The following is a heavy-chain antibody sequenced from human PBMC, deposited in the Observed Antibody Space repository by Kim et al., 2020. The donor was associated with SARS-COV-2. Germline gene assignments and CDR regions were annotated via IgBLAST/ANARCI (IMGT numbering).Heavy chain of an antibody. J-gene: IGHJ3*02. V-gene: IGHV4-59*08. CDR1: GGSISSYY. CDR2: IYYSGST. Sequence: SETLSLTCTVSGGSISSYYWSWIRQPPGKGLEWIGYIYYSGSTNYNPSLKSRVTISVDTSKNQFSLKLSSVTAADTAVYYCARHTTADAFDIWGQGTMVTVSS. CDR3: ARHTTADAFDI. D-gene: IGHD2-2*01.